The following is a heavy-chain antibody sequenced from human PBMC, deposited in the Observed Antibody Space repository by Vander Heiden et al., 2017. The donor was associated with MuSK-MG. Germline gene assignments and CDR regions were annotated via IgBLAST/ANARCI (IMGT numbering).Heavy chain of an antibody. CDR1: GFIFGDFA. CDR3: TRSYDNSGFYSRY. Sequence: EVQLVESGGGLVQPGRSLRLSCTSSGFIFGDFAMSWVRQAPGKGLEWVGFIRSKTSGGTTEYAASVKGRFTISRDDSKSIAYLQMNSLQTEDTAVYYCTRSYDNSGFYSRYWGQGTLVTVSS. J-gene: IGHJ4*02. CDR2: IRSKTSGGTT. V-gene: IGHV3-49*04. D-gene: IGHD3-22*01.